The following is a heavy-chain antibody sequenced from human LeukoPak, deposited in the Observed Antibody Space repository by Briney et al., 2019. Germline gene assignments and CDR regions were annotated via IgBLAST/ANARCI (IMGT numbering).Heavy chain of an antibody. CDR3: ARGWIDWNYAGGWFDP. CDR2: INPSGGST. V-gene: IGHV1-46*01. J-gene: IGHJ5*02. Sequence: ASVKVSCRASGYTFTSYYMHWLRQAPGQGLEWMGIINPSGGSTSYAQKFQGRVTITRDTSTSTVYMELSSLRSEDTAVYYCARGWIDWNYAGGWFDPWGQGTLVTVSS. D-gene: IGHD1-7*01. CDR1: GYTFTSYY.